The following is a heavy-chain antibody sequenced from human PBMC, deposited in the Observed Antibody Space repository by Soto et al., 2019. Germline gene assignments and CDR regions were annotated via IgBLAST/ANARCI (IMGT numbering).Heavy chain of an antibody. CDR2: IRGSGDVT. CDR3: AKPLPD. J-gene: IGHJ4*02. V-gene: IGHV3-23*01. CDR1: GFTFSSYT. Sequence: EVQLRESGGGLVQPGGSLRLSCAASGFTFSSYTMTWVRQAPGKGLEWVSGIRGSGDVTYYADSVKGRFTISRDNSKSTLYLQMNSLKAEDTAVYYCAKPLPDWGQGTLVTVSS.